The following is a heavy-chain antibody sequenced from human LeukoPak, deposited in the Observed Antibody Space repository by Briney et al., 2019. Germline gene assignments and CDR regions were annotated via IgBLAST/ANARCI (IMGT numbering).Heavy chain of an antibody. CDR2: ISSSSSYI. CDR1: GFTFSSYS. D-gene: IGHD3-22*01. J-gene: IGHJ5*02. CDR3: ASFDYYDSSGYFNWFDP. V-gene: IGHV3-21*01. Sequence: GRSLRLSCAASGFTFSSYSMNWVRQAPGKGLEWVSSISSSSSYIYYADSVKGRFTISRDNAKNSLYLQMNSLRAEDTAVYYCASFDYYDSSGYFNWFDPWGQGTLVTVSS.